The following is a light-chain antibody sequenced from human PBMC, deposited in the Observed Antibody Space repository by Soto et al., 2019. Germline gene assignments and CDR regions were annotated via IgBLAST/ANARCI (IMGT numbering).Light chain of an antibody. CDR1: SSDVGGYNY. Sequence: QSALTQPASVSGSPGQSITICCTGTSSDVGGYNYVSWYQQHPGKAPELMIYEVSNRPSGVSNRFSGSKFANTASLTISGLQAEDEADYYCSSYTTSSTYVFGTGTKVTVL. CDR2: EVS. J-gene: IGLJ1*01. V-gene: IGLV2-14*01. CDR3: SSYTTSSTYV.